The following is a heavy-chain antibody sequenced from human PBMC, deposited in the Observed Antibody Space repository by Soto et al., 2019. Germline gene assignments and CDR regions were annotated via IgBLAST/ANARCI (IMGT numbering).Heavy chain of an antibody. D-gene: IGHD2-15*01. CDR3: AKDRGYCSGGSCFEPFDY. V-gene: IGHV3-23*01. CDR2: ISGSGGST. CDR1: GFTFSSYA. J-gene: IGHJ4*02. Sequence: EVQLLESGGGLVQPGGSLRLSCAASGFTFSSYAMSWVRQAPGKGLEWVSAISGSGGSTYYADSVKGRFTISRDSSKNTLYLQMNSLRAEDTAVYYCAKDRGYCSGGSCFEPFDYWGQGTLVTVSS.